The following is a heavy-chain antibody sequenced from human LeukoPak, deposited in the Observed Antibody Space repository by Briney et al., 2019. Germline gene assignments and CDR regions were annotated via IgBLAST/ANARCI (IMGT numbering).Heavy chain of an antibody. CDR1: GFTFSSYW. CDR2: IKQDGSVK. V-gene: IGHV3-7*04. D-gene: IGHD4-23*01. J-gene: IGHJ4*02. Sequence: PGGSLRLSCAASGFTFSSYWVSWVRQAPGKGLEWVANIKQDGSVKYYVDSVKGRFTISRDNAKNSLYLQMNSLRAEDTAVYYCARGTVDWGQGTLVTVSS. CDR3: ARGTVD.